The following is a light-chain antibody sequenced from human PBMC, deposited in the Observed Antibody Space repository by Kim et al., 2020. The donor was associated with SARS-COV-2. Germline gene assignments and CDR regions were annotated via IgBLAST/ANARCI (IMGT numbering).Light chain of an antibody. CDR3: QAWDSSTHNYV. CDR1: KLLDKY. J-gene: IGLJ1*01. CDR2: QDN. V-gene: IGLV3-1*01. Sequence: PGQKASLTCSGYKLLDKYLSWYQQRPGQSPVVVIYQDNHRPSGIPERFSGSNSGNTATLTISGTQAMDEADYYCQAWDSSTHNYVFGAGTKVTVL.